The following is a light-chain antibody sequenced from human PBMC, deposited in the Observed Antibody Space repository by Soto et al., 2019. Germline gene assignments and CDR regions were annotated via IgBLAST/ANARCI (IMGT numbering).Light chain of an antibody. CDR3: GSYTSSSTRV. V-gene: IGLV2-14*01. Sequence: QSALTQPASVSGSPGQSITISCTGTSSDVGGYNYVSWYQQHPGKAPKLMIYEVSNRPSGVSNRFSGSKSGNTASLIISGLQAEDEADYYCGSYTSSSTRVFGGGTKRTFL. J-gene: IGLJ3*02. CDR1: SSDVGGYNY. CDR2: EVS.